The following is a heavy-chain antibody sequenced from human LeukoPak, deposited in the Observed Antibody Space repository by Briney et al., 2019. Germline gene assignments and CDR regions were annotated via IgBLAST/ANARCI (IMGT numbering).Heavy chain of an antibody. CDR3: ARDGTPLGSGYNYYRGTDV. CDR2: ISCDASNE. CDR1: GFTFNNYA. J-gene: IGHJ6*02. V-gene: IGHV3-30*04. D-gene: IGHD6-19*01. Sequence: GRSLRLSCAVSGFTFNNYAFHWVRQAPGKGLEWVAIISCDASNEYYADSVKGRFTISRDNSKNILYLQMNSLRAEDTGVYYCARDGTPLGSGYNYYRGTDVWGQGTTVTVSS.